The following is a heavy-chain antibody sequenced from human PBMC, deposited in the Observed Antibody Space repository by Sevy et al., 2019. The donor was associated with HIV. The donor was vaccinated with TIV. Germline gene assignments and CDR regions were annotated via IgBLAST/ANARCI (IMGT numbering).Heavy chain of an antibody. CDR2: IARNSYEAYGGAT. J-gene: IGHJ4*02. D-gene: IGHD5-18*01. Sequence: GGSLRLSCTTSGFTFDDYAMSWFHQAPGKELEWVAFIARNSYEAYGGATDYGASVKGRFIISRDDSKSIAYLQMNSLKAEATGVYYCTRGLAMADTPEYYFDNWGQGTLVTVSS. CDR3: TRGLAMADTPEYYFDN. CDR1: GFTFDDYA. V-gene: IGHV3-49*03.